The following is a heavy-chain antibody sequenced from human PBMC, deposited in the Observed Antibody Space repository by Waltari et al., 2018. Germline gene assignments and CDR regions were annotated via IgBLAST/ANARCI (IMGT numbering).Heavy chain of an antibody. Sequence: QVQLVESGGGVVQPGRSLRLSCAASGVTFSSYAMHWVRQAPGKGLEWVAVISYDGSNKYYADSVKGRFTISRDNSKNTLYLQMNSLRAEDTAVYYCAREPIDYWGQGTLVTVSS. CDR1: GVTFSSYA. J-gene: IGHJ4*02. CDR2: ISYDGSNK. CDR3: AREPIDY. V-gene: IGHV3-30-3*01.